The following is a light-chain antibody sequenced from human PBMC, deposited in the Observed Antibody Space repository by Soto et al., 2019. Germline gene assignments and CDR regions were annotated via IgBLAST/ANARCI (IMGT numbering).Light chain of an antibody. CDR3: MQSTQLPPT. J-gene: IGKJ5*01. CDR1: QSVTNTY. Sequence: DIVLTQSPGTLSLSPGDRATLSCRASQSVTNTYLAWYQQKPGQAPRLLIYAASSRATGIPDRFSGSGSGTDFTLEISRVETDDVGIYYCMQSTQLPPTFGQGTRLEIK. V-gene: IGKV3-20*01. CDR2: AAS.